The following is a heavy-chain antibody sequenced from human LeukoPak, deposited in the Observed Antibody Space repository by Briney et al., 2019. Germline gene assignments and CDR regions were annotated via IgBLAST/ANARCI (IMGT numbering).Heavy chain of an antibody. Sequence: PGGSLRLSCAASGFTFSSYAMHWVRQAPGKGLEWVAVISYDGSNKYYADSVKGRFTISRDNSKNTLYLQMNSLRAEDTAVYYCAKASPGPGYSSGHWGQGTLVTVSS. CDR1: GFTFSSYA. J-gene: IGHJ4*02. V-gene: IGHV3-30*04. CDR3: AKASPGPGYSSGH. D-gene: IGHD6-19*01. CDR2: ISYDGSNK.